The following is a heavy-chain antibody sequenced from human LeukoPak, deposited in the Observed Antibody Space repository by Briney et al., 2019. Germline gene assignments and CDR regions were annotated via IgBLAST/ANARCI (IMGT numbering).Heavy chain of an antibody. D-gene: IGHD2-21*02. CDR1: GFTFSSYW. J-gene: IGHJ4*02. Sequence: PGGSLRLSCAASGFTFSSYWMHWVRQAPGKGLVWVSRINSDGTIIGYADSVKGRFTLSRDNAKNTLYLQMNSLRADDTAVYYCARSMYCGGDCYYYFDYWGQGTLVTVAS. CDR3: ARSMYCGGDCYYYFDY. V-gene: IGHV3-74*01. CDR2: INSDGTII.